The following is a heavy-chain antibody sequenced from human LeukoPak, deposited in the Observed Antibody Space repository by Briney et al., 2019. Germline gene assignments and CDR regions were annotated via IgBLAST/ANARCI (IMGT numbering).Heavy chain of an antibody. Sequence: SETLSLTCAVSGASITSCYCSWVRQSAGKGLEWIGRLYTTGTTNYNPSLKSRVTMSGDSSKNQLSLTLTSVTAADTAVYYCVRDGANLDEPNDAFDTWGQGTLVTVSS. CDR1: GASITSCY. D-gene: IGHD3/OR15-3a*01. CDR3: VRDGANLDEPNDAFDT. J-gene: IGHJ3*02. CDR2: LYTTGTT. V-gene: IGHV4-4*07.